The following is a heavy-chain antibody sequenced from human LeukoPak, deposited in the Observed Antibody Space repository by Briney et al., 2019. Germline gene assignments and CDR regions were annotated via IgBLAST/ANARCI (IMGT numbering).Heavy chain of an antibody. Sequence: GGSLRLSCAASGFTFSNYEMNWVRQAPGKGLEWVSYISSSGSTIYYADSVKGRFTISRDNSKNTLYLQMNSLRAEDTAVYYCARDPSSYYDSSGIDYWGQGTLVTVSS. CDR1: GFTFSNYE. V-gene: IGHV3-48*03. CDR3: ARDPSSYYDSSGIDY. D-gene: IGHD3-22*01. CDR2: ISSSGSTI. J-gene: IGHJ4*02.